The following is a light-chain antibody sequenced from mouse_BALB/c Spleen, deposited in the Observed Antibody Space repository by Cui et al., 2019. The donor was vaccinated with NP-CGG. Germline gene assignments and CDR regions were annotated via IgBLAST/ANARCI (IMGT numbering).Light chain of an antibody. CDR3: ALWYSNHWV. Sequence: QAVVPQESALTTSPGETVTLTCRSSTGTVTTSNYANWVQEKPDHLFTGLICGTNNRAPGVPARFSGSLIGDKAALTITGAQTEDEAIYFCALWYSNHWVFGGGTKLTVL. J-gene: IGLJ1*01. CDR1: TGTVTTSNY. V-gene: IGLV1*01. CDR2: GTN.